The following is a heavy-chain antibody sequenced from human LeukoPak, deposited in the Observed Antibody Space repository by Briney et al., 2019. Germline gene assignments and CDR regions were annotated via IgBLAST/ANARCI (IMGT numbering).Heavy chain of an antibody. J-gene: IGHJ3*02. CDR3: ARSIVVVGSAFDI. CDR1: GGSISSSSYY. V-gene: IGHV4-39*01. D-gene: IGHD2-15*01. Sequence: SETLSLTCTVSGGSISSSSYYWGWIRQPPGKGLEWIGSIYYSGSTYYNPSLKSRVTISVDTSKNQFSLKLSSVTAADTAVYYCARSIVVVGSAFDIWGQETMVTVSS. CDR2: IYYSGST.